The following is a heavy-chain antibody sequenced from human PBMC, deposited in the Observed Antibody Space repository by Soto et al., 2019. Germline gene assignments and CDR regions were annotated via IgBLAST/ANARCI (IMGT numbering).Heavy chain of an antibody. D-gene: IGHD5-18*01. Sequence: QVQLQESGPGLVKPSQTLSLTCTVSGGSISSGDYYWSWIRQPPGKGLEWIGYIYYSGSTYYNPSLKCRVTISVDTPKNQFSLKLSSVTAADTAVYYCARVQGGGGAMVHNYWGQGTLVTVSS. CDR2: IYYSGST. CDR3: ARVQGGGGAMVHNY. V-gene: IGHV4-30-4*01. J-gene: IGHJ4*02. CDR1: GGSISSGDYY.